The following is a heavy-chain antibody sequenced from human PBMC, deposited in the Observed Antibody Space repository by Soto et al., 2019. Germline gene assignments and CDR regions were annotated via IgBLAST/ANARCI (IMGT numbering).Heavy chain of an antibody. CDR3: ARDREYYESSGLYFDY. D-gene: IGHD3-22*01. CDR1: GGSISDYY. CDR2: IYYGWNT. Sequence: LTCTVSGGSISDYYWSWIRQPPGKGLEWIGYIYYGWNTNYNPSLKSRVTISVDTSKNQFSLKLISVTAADTAVYYCARDREYYESSGLYFDYWGQGTLVTVSS. J-gene: IGHJ4*02. V-gene: IGHV4-59*01.